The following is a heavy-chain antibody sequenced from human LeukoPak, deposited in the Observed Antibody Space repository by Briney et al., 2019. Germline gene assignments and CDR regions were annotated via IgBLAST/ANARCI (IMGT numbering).Heavy chain of an antibody. CDR2: IYYSGST. V-gene: IGHV4-59*11. CDR1: GGSISSHY. D-gene: IGHD3-16*02. CDR3: ARDLVGYDYVWGSYPVNWFDP. J-gene: IGHJ5*02. Sequence: SETLSLTCTVSGGSISSHYWSWIRQPPGKGLEWIGYIYYSGSTNYNPSLKSRVTISVDTSKNQFSLKLSSVTAADTAVYYCARDLVGYDYVWGSYPVNWFDPWGQGTLVTVSS.